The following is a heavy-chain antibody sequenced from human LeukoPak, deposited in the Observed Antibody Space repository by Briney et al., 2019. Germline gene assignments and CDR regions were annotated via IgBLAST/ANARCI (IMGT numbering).Heavy chain of an antibody. D-gene: IGHD6-13*01. Sequence: GGSLRLSCAASGFTFSSRDWMTWVRQAPGKGLEWVANIKQDGSEKYYVDSVKGRFTISRDNAKNSVDLQMNSLRAEDTAVYYCARSDSSSWYEDYFDYWGQGTLVTVSS. CDR3: ARSDSSSWYEDYFDY. J-gene: IGHJ4*02. V-gene: IGHV3-7*01. CDR1: GFTFSSRDW. CDR2: IKQDGSEK.